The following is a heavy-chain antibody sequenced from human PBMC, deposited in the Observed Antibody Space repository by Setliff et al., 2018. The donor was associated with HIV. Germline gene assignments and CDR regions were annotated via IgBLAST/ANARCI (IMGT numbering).Heavy chain of an antibody. J-gene: IGHJ6*02. CDR2: INHSGST. CDR1: GGSFSGHY. V-gene: IGHV4-34*01. CDR3: ARGRSCSSSSCYLVYYYYYGMDV. Sequence: SETLSLTCAVYGGSFSGHYWSWIRQPPGKGLDWIGEINHSGSTNYNPSLKSRVTISVDTSKNQFSLRLSSVTAADTAVYYCARGRSCSSSSCYLVYYYYYGMDVWGHGSTVTVSS. D-gene: IGHD2-2*01.